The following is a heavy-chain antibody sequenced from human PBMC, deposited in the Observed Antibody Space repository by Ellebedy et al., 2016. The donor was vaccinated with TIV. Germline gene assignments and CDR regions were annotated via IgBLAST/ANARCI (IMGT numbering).Heavy chain of an antibody. Sequence: GESLKISXAASGFTFSSYWMSWVRQAPGKGLEWVANIKQDGSEKYYVDSVKGRFTISRDNAKNSLYLQMNSLRAEDTAVYYCARGGTMIVVDIDYWGQGTLVTVSS. V-gene: IGHV3-7*03. D-gene: IGHD3-22*01. CDR1: GFTFSSYW. J-gene: IGHJ4*02. CDR3: ARGGTMIVVDIDY. CDR2: IKQDGSEK.